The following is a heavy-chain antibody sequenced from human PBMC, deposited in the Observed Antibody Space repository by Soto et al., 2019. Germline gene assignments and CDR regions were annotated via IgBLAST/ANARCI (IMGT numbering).Heavy chain of an antibody. CDR2: VSAYNGNT. CDR3: ARSGATTADNWFAP. J-gene: IGHJ5*02. CDR1: GYSFTNFG. D-gene: IGHD4-4*01. Sequence: ASVKVSCKASGYSFTNFGFTWVRQAPGQRLEWMGWVSAYNGNTNYALKFQDRVSMTTDTSTSTAYMELRSLTSDDTAIYCCARSGATTADNWFAPWGQGTLVTVSS. V-gene: IGHV1-18*01.